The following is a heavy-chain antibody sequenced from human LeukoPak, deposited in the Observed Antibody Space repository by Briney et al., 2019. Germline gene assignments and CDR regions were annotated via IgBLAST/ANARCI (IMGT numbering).Heavy chain of an antibody. Sequence: GGSLETLLCSLWITFSSYTMNWVRQAPGKGLQWVANIKTDGSEKYYVDSVKGRFTISRDNAKNSLYLQMNSLRAEDTAVYYCARPYLDYWGQGTLVTVSS. CDR3: ARPYLDY. CDR1: ITFSSYT. V-gene: IGHV3-7*01. CDR2: IKTDGSEK. J-gene: IGHJ4*02.